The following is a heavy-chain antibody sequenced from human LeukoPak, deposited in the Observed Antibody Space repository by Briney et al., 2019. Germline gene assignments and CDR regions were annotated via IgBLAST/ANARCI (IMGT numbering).Heavy chain of an antibody. CDR3: ARVVGDWAFDN. CDR1: GFTFSSFS. D-gene: IGHD2-21*01. J-gene: IGHJ4*02. V-gene: IGHV3-48*02. CDR2: ISNGDGRTI. Sequence: GGSLRLSCEAYGFTFSSFSMNWVRQAPGKGLEWFSYISNGDGRTIYFADSVKGRFTTSRDNAKNSLYLQMNSLRDEDTAAYYCARVVGDWAFDNWGQGTLVTVSS.